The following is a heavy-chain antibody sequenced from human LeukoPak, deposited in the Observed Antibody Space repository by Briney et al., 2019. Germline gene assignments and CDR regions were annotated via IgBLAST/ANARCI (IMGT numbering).Heavy chain of an antibody. CDR3: ARGSGSYYRPLNWFDP. CDR1: GGSFSGYY. CDR2: INHSGST. D-gene: IGHD1-26*01. Sequence: SETLSLTCAVYGGSFSGYYWSWIRQPPGKGLKWIGEINHSGSTNYNPSLKSRVTISVDTSKNQFSLKLSSVTAADTAVYYCARGSGSYYRPLNWFDPWGQGTLVTVSS. V-gene: IGHV4-34*01. J-gene: IGHJ5*02.